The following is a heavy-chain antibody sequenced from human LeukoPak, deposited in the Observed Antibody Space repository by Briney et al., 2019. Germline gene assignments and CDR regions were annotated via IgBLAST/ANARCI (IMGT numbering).Heavy chain of an antibody. CDR2: INHSGST. V-gene: IGHV4-34*01. D-gene: IGHD5-12*01. Sequence: KPSETLSLTCAVYGGSFSGYYWSWIRQPPGKGLEWIGEINHSGSTNYNPSLKSRVTISVDTSKNQFSLQLNSVTPEDTAVYYCAGGTSGHDYFLPWFDPWGQGTLVTVSS. J-gene: IGHJ5*02. CDR3: AGGTSGHDYFLPWFDP. CDR1: GGSFSGYY.